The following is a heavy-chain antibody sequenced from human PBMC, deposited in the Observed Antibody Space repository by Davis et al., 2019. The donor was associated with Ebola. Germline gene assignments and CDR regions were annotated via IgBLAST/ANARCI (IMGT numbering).Heavy chain of an antibody. V-gene: IGHV3-53*01. D-gene: IGHD3-16*01. Sequence: PGGSLRLSCAASGFTVSDHYMSWVRQAPGKGLEWVSVISAGGNTNYADSVQGRFTISRDNTKNTLYLQMSSLRAEDTAVYYCARDLGGVGSHWGQGILVTVSS. CDR1: GFTVSDHY. J-gene: IGHJ4*02. CDR3: ARDLGGVGSH. CDR2: ISAGGNT.